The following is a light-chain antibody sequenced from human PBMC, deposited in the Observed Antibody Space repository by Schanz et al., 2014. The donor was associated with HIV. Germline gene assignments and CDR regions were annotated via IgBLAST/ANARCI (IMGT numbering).Light chain of an antibody. V-gene: IGKV3-20*01. CDR3: HQYASSPLT. CDR2: GAS. Sequence: EIVMTQSPATLSVSPGERVTLSCRASRSVNSNLAWYQQKPGQAPRLLIYGASSRATGSPDRFSGSGSGTDFTLTISRLEPEDFAVYYCHQYASSPLTFGGGTRVEIK. CDR1: RSVNSN. J-gene: IGKJ4*01.